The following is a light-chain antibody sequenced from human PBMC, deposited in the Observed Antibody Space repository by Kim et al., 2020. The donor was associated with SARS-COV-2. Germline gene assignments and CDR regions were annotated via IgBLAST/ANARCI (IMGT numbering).Light chain of an antibody. CDR2: GAS. V-gene: IGKV3-15*01. CDR1: ESVSTS. CDR3: HQYHTWPYS. J-gene: IGKJ2*03. Sequence: ISQSPATLSASPGETVTLSCRATESVSTSLAWYQQRPGQAPTLLIYGASTRATGIPARFTGSGSGSQFTLTIRGLQSEDFAVYHCHQYHTWPYSFGRGTKLEI.